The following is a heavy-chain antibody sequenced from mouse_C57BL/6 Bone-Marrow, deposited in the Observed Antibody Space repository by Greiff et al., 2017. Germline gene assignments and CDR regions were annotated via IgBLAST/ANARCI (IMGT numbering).Heavy chain of an antibody. V-gene: IGHV1-7*01. D-gene: IGHD2-3*01. Sequence: VQLQQSGAELAKPGASVKLSCKASGYTFTSYWMHWVKQRPGQGLEWIGYINPSSGYTKYNQKFKDKATLTADKSSSTAYMQLSSLTYEDSSVYDCAIYDDGFAYWGQGTLVTVSA. CDR2: INPSSGYT. CDR3: AIYDDGFAY. J-gene: IGHJ3*01. CDR1: GYTFTSYW.